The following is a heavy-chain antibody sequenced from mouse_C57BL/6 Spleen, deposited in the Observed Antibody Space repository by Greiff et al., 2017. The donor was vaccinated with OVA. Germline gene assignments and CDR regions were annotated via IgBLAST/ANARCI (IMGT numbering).Heavy chain of an antibody. CDR3: APHDGYDFAY. V-gene: IGHV1-82*01. CDR1: GYAFSSSW. CDR2: IYPGDGDT. Sequence: QVQLQQSGPELVKPGASVKISCKASGYAFSSSWMNWVKQRPGKGLEWIGRIYPGDGDTNYNGKFKGKATLTADKSSSTAYMQLSSLTSEDSAVYFCAPHDGYDFAYWGQGTLVTVSA. J-gene: IGHJ3*01. D-gene: IGHD2-2*01.